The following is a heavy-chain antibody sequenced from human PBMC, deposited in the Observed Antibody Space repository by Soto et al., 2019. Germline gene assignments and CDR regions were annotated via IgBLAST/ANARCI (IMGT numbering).Heavy chain of an antibody. V-gene: IGHV3-33*01. J-gene: IGHJ3*02. CDR2: IWYDGGNT. CDR1: GFTFSGHG. CDR3: ARDWLHDSSGAIDM. Sequence: GGSLRLSCAASGFTFSGHGMHWVRQAPGKGLEWVAVIWYDGGNTYYGDSVKGRFTISRDNSRNTLYLEMNSLRAEDTAVYYCARDWLHDSSGAIDMWGQGTMGTVSS. D-gene: IGHD3-22*01.